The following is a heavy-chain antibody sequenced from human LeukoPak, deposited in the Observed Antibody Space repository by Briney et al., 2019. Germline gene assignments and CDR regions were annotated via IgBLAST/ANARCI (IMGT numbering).Heavy chain of an antibody. D-gene: IGHD6-19*01. CDR1: GYTFTSYA. CDR3: ARVGGWDYFDY. V-gene: IGHV1-3*01. CDR2: INAGNGNT. Sequence: GASVKVSCKASGYTFTSYAMHWVHQAPGQRLEWMGWINAGNGNTKYSQKFQGRVTITRDTSASTAYMELSSLRSEDTAVYYCARVGGWDYFDYWGQGTLVTVSS. J-gene: IGHJ4*02.